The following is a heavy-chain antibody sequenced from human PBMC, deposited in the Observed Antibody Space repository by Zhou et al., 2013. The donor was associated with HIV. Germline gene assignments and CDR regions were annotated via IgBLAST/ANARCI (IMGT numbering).Heavy chain of an antibody. D-gene: IGHD3-10*01. CDR2: LNPSGGGT. CDR3: ARDGDGSGRGSFDI. J-gene: IGHJ3*02. CDR1: GYTFSNFY. Sequence: QVQLVQSGAEVKKPGASVKVSCKASGYTFSNFYIQWVRQAPGQGLEWMGTLNPSGGGTSYAQKLQGRATMTRDTSTNTVYMELRSLRSEDTAVYYCARDGDGSGRGSFDIWGQGTMVTVSS. V-gene: IGHV1-46*01.